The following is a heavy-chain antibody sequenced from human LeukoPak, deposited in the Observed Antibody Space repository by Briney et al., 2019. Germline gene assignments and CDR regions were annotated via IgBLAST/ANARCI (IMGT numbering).Heavy chain of an antibody. V-gene: IGHV3-9*03. CDR3: AKDSNSVPGYSSGWFDY. Sequence: PGGSLRLSCADSGFTFDDYAMHWVRQAPGKGLEWVSGISWNSGSIGYADSVKGRFTISRDNAKNSLYLQMNSLRAEDMALYYCAKDSNSVPGYSSGWFDYWGQGTLVTVSS. CDR2: ISWNSGSI. D-gene: IGHD6-19*01. CDR1: GFTFDDYA. J-gene: IGHJ4*02.